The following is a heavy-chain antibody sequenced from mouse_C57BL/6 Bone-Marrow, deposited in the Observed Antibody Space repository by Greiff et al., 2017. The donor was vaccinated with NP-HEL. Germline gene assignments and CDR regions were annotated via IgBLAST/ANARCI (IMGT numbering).Heavy chain of an antibody. V-gene: IGHV5-6*01. Sequence: EVKLVESGGDLVKPGGSLKLSCAASGFTFSSYGMSWVRQTPDKRLEWVATISSGGSYTYYPDSVKGRFTISRDNAKNTLYLQMSSLKSEDTAMYYCARPQGSSLPYWGQGTLVTVSA. CDR3: ARPQGSSLPY. CDR2: ISSGGSYT. CDR1: GFTFSSYG. D-gene: IGHD1-1*01. J-gene: IGHJ3*01.